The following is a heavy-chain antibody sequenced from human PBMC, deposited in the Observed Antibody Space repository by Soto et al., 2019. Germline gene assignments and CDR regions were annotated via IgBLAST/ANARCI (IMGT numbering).Heavy chain of an antibody. CDR1: GGSISSYY. Sequence: QVQLQESGPGLVKPSETLSLTCTVSGGSISSYYWSWIRQPAGKGLEWIRRIYTSGSTNYKPSLKSRVTMSVDTSKIQFSMKLSSVTAADTAVYYCARDRDSSGYSLYAFDIWGQGTMVTVSS. CDR3: ARDRDSSGYSLYAFDI. D-gene: IGHD3-22*01. V-gene: IGHV4-4*07. CDR2: IYTSGST. J-gene: IGHJ3*02.